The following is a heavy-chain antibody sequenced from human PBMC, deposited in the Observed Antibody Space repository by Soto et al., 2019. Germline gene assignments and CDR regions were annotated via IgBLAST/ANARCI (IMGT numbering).Heavy chain of an antibody. CDR3: ARAFFYQGSDSRGYSFDAFDF. Sequence: QVQLVQSGAEVKKPGASVKVSCKASGYPLPSSGWAWGRRALGQGLEGRGWFSAHTGSSEYAQRFQGRVTMTTDRSTSTAYMELRSLRSDDTAVYYCARAFFYQGSDSRGYSFDAFDFWGPGTLVTVSS. D-gene: IGHD3-22*01. J-gene: IGHJ3*01. CDR1: GYPLPSSG. CDR2: FSAHTGSS. V-gene: IGHV1-18*01.